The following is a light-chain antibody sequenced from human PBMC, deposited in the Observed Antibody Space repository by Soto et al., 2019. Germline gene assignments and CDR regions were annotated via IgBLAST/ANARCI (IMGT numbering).Light chain of an antibody. V-gene: IGKV1-39*01. CDR2: AAS. Sequence: DIQMTQSPSTLSPSVGDRVTITCRASQGISSRLAWYQQIPGKAPKLLIYAASSLQSGVPSRFSGIGSGTDFTLTISSLQTEDFATYYGQQRYSTLITFGQGTRLEIK. CDR3: QQRYSTLIT. J-gene: IGKJ5*01. CDR1: QGISSR.